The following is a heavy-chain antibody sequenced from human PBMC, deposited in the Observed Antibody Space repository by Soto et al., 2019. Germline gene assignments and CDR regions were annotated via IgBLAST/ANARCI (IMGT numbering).Heavy chain of an antibody. CDR1: GYSFTSYW. CDR2: IDPSDSYT. D-gene: IGHD5-18*01. J-gene: IGHJ5*02. V-gene: IGHV5-10-1*01. CDR3: ARRGRGYSYGYRVDWFDP. Sequence: RGESLKISCKGSGYSFTSYWISWVRQMPGKGLEWMGRIDPSDSYTNYSPSFQGHVTISADKSISTAYLQWSSLKASDTAMYYCARRGRGYSYGYRVDWFDPWGQGTLVTVSS.